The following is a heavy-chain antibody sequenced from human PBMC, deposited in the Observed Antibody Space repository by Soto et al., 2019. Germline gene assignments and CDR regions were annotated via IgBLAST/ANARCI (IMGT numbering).Heavy chain of an antibody. J-gene: IGHJ6*02. CDR1: GGTFSSYA. D-gene: IGHD3-10*01. CDR2: IIPIFGTA. CDR3: ASPITMVRGVGYYYYGMDV. Sequence: GASVKVSCKASGGTFSSYAISWVRQAPGQGLEWMGGIIPIFGTANYAQKFQGRVTITADESTSTAYMELSSLRSEDTAVYYCASPITMVRGVGYYYYGMDVWGQGTTVTVSS. V-gene: IGHV1-69*13.